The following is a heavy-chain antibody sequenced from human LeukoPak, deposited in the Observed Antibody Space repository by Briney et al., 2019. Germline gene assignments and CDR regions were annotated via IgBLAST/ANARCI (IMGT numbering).Heavy chain of an antibody. CDR2: INSGGTVT. CDR3: ATRIVGASLKY. CDR1: GFTFSDFW. Sequence: GGSLRLSCAASGFTFSDFWMHWVRQAPGKGLVWVSRINSGGTVTNYADSVKGRLTISRDNAKNTLYLQMNSLRAEDTAVYYCATRIVGASLKYWGQGTLVTVSS. V-gene: IGHV3-74*01. D-gene: IGHD1-26*01. J-gene: IGHJ4*02.